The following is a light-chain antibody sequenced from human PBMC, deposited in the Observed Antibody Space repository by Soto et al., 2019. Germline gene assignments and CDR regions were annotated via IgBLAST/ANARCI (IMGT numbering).Light chain of an antibody. Sequence: EIVMTQSPATLSVSPGERATLSCRASQSVSSNLAWYQQKPGQAPRLLIYGASTRATGIPARFSGSGSGTEFTLTISSLQSEDFAAYYCQQYNNERTFGQGTKVDIK. V-gene: IGKV3-15*01. CDR1: QSVSSN. CDR2: GAS. J-gene: IGKJ1*01. CDR3: QQYNNERT.